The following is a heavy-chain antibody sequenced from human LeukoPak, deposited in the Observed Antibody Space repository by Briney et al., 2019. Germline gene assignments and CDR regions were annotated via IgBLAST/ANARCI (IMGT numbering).Heavy chain of an antibody. V-gene: IGHV3-23*01. D-gene: IGHD3-10*01. Sequence: GGSLRLSCAVSGFTFSSYSMSWVGQAPAKGLEWVSAISGSGDSTYYADSVKGRLTISSDNSQNTLSLQMNNLRVEETAVYYCAKDRGSISDYWGQGTLVTVSS. CDR2: ISGSGDST. J-gene: IGHJ4*02. CDR1: GFTFSSYS. CDR3: AKDRGSISDY.